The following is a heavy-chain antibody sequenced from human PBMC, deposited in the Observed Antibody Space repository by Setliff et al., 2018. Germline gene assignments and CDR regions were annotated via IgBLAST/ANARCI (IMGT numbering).Heavy chain of an antibody. CDR1: GITLSSYG. Sequence: GGSLRLSCAASGITLSSYGMDWVRQAPGKGLEWVSFIQTNGNDKNYADSVKGRFTIYRDDSKNTLYLQMDSLRPEDTAIYYCARDRHVLSSTWDIYSFDYWGQGTLVTVPQ. V-gene: IGHV3-30*02. CDR3: ARDRHVLSSTWDIYSFDY. D-gene: IGHD6-13*01. J-gene: IGHJ4*02. CDR2: IQTNGNDK.